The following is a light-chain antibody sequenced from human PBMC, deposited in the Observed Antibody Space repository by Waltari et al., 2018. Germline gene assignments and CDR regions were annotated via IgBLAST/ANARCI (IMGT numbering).Light chain of an antibody. Sequence: IEMTQIRATLYLSEGELVTLSCRASQSVSSYLACYQQKSGQDPRILIYDASNRATGIPARFSGSGSGTDFTLTISSLEPEDFAVYYCQQRDNWPLTFGGGTKVEIK. V-gene: IGKV3-11*01. CDR2: DAS. CDR3: QQRDNWPLT. CDR1: QSVSSY. J-gene: IGKJ4*01.